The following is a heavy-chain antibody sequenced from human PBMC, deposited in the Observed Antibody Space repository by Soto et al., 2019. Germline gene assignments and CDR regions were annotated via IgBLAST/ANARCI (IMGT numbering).Heavy chain of an antibody. V-gene: IGHV4-39*01. J-gene: IGHJ3*02. D-gene: IGHD3-22*01. CDR2: MYYGGST. CDR3: ARSYYYGSSGYYHFGAFDI. CDR1: GGSIRSTIYY. Sequence: PSETLALTCTVSGGSIRSTIYYWGWIRQPPGKGLEWIGSMYYGGSTYYNSSLESRVTISVDTSKNQFSLKLSSVTAADTAVYYCARSYYYGSSGYYHFGAFDIWGQGTMVTVSS.